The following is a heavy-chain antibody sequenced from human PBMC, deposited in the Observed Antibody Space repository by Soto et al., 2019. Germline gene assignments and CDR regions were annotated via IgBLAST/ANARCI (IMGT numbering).Heavy chain of an antibody. D-gene: IGHD6-13*01. J-gene: IGHJ4*02. V-gene: IGHV4-31*03. CDR2: IYYSGST. CDR1: GGSISSGGYY. CDR3: ARDRPGIAAAGTNYFDY. Sequence: TLSLTCTVSGGSISSGGYYWSWIRQHPGKGLEWIGYIYYSGSTYYNPSLKSRVTISVDTSKNQFSLKLSSVTAADTAVYYCARDRPGIAAAGTNYFDYWGQGTLVTVSS.